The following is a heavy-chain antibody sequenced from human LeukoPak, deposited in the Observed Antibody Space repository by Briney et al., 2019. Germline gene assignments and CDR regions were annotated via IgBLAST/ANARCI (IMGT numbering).Heavy chain of an antibody. CDR1: GSTFSSYA. J-gene: IGHJ4*02. V-gene: IGHV3-30-3*01. CDR2: ISYDGSNK. Sequence: GGSLRLSCAASGSTFSSYAMHWVRQAPGKGLEWVAVISYDGSNKYYADSVKGRFTISRDNSKNTLYLQMNSLRAEDTAVYYCARAPPRFLEWLLLDYWGQGTLVTVSS. D-gene: IGHD3-3*01. CDR3: ARAPPRFLEWLLLDY.